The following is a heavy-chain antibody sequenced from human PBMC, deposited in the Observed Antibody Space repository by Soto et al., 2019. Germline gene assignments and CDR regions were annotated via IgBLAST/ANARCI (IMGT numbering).Heavy chain of an antibody. D-gene: IGHD1-26*01. CDR3: ARDLVGATYYYYYGMDV. J-gene: IGHJ6*02. CDR1: GFTFSSYW. V-gene: IGHV3-7*01. CDR2: IKQDGSEK. Sequence: GGSLRLSCAASGFTFSSYWMSWVRQAPGKGLEWVANIKQDGSEKYYVDSVKGRFTISRDNAKNSLYLQMNSLRAEDTAVYYCARDLVGATYYYYYGMDVWGQGTTVTVS.